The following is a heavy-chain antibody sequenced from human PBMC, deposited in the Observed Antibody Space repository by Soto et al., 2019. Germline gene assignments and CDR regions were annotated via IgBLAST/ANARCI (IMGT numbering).Heavy chain of an antibody. CDR1: GFTFASYA. CDR2: ISGGGGTT. D-gene: IGHD3-10*01. Sequence: EVQLLESGGGLVQPGGSLRLSCAASGFTFASYAMTWVRQAPGKGLEWVSAISGGGGTTYYADSVKGRFTFSRDISKNTLYLQMNSLTAEDTAVYYCAKSPGSYYYYMDVWGKGTTVTVSS. CDR3: AKSPGSYYYYMDV. V-gene: IGHV3-23*01. J-gene: IGHJ6*03.